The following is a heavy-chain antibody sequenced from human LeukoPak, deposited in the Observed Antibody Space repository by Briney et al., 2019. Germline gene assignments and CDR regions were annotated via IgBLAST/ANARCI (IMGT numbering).Heavy chain of an antibody. J-gene: IGHJ3*02. Sequence: ASVKVSCKVSGYTLTELSMHWVRQAPGKGLEWMGGFDPEDGETIYAQKFQGRVTMTEDTSTDTAYMELSSLRSEDTAVYYCATATTVTVGSDAFDIWGQGTMVTVSS. D-gene: IGHD4-17*01. CDR2: FDPEDGET. CDR1: GYTLTELS. CDR3: ATATTVTVGSDAFDI. V-gene: IGHV1-24*01.